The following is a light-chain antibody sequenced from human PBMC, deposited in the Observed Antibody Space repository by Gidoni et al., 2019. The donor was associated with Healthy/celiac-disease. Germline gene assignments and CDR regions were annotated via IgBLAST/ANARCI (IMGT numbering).Light chain of an antibody. CDR2: AAS. J-gene: IGKJ1*01. V-gene: IGKV1-39*01. CDR1: QSISSY. CDR3: QQSYSTPWT. Sequence: LQITQSPSSLSASVGDRVTITYRASQSISSYLNWYQQKPGKAPKLLIYAASNLESGVPSRFSGSGSGTDFTLTISSLQPEDFATYYCQQSYSTPWTFGQGTKVEIK.